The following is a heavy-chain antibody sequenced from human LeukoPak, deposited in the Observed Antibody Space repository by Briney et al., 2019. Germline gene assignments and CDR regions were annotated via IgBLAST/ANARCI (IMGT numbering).Heavy chain of an antibody. D-gene: IGHD1-26*01. CDR3: AKDGPGVGATTAPFDY. Sequence: GGSLRLSCAASGFTFSSYAMHWVRQAPGKGLEWVAVISYDGSNKYYADSVKGRFTISRDNSKNTLYLQMNSLRAEDTAVYYCAKDGPGVGATTAPFDYWGQGTLVTVSS. J-gene: IGHJ4*02. CDR1: GFTFSSYA. V-gene: IGHV3-30*04. CDR2: ISYDGSNK.